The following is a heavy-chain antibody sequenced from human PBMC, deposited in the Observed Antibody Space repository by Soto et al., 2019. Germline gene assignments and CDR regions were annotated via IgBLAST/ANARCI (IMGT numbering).Heavy chain of an antibody. D-gene: IGHD3-3*01. CDR2: INPNIGAT. J-gene: IGHJ4*02. CDR1: GYTFTGYY. Sequence: ASVKVSCKASGYTFTGYYMHWVRQAPGQGLEWMGWINPNIGATNYAQKFQGRVTITRDKSTSTAYMELSSLRSEDTAVYYCARASFRGSLRFLEWLLSYWGQGTLVTVSS. V-gene: IGHV1-2*02. CDR3: ARASFRGSLRFLEWLLSY.